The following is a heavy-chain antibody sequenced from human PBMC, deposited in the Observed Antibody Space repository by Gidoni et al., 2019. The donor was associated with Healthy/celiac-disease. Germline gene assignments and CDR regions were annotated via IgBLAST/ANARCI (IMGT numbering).Heavy chain of an antibody. Sequence: EVQLVQSGAEVKKPGESMKISCKGSGYSFTSYWIGWVRPMPWKGLEWMGIIYPGDSDTRYSPSFQGQVTISADKSISTAYLQWSSLKASDTAMYYCASARSGYYTGADDAFDIWGQGTMVTVSS. CDR2: IYPGDSDT. J-gene: IGHJ3*02. D-gene: IGHD3-3*01. V-gene: IGHV5-51*03. CDR3: ASARSGYYTGADDAFDI. CDR1: GYSFTSYW.